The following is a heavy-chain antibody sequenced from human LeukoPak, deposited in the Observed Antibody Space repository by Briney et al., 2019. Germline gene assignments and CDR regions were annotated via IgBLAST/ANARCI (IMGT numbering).Heavy chain of an antibody. D-gene: IGHD3-9*01. CDR1: GDSVSTNSGG. CDR3: ARPSYYDILTGPFDY. Sequence: SQTLSLTCAISGDSVSTNSGGWNWIRQSPSRGLEWLGRRTYYKSNWYTDYAASVKSRIIINLDTSKNQLSLQLSSVTAADTAVYYCARPSYYDILTGPFDYWGQGTLVTVSS. CDR2: TYYKSNWYT. V-gene: IGHV6-1*01. J-gene: IGHJ4*02.